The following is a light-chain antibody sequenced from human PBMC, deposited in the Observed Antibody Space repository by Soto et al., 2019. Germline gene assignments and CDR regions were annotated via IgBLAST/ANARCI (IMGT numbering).Light chain of an antibody. Sequence: QSVLTQPPSVSGAPGQRVTISCTGSSSNMGSGYDVHWYQQLPGTAPKLLIYGNNNRPSGVTDRFSGSKSGTSASLAITGLQAEDEADYYCQSYDSSLGASRVFGGGTKVTVL. V-gene: IGLV1-40*01. CDR2: GNN. CDR3: QSYDSSLGASRV. J-gene: IGLJ2*01. CDR1: SSNMGSGYD.